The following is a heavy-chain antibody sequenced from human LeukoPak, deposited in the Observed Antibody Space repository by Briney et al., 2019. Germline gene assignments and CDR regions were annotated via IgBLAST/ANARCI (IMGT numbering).Heavy chain of an antibody. Sequence: GGSLRLSCAASGFTFDDYAMHWVRQAPGKGLEWVSGISWNSGSIGYVDSVKGRFTISRDNAKNSLYLQMNSLRAEDTAVYYCARDSLYYYGSGSYSPSDYWGQGTLVTVSS. CDR1: GFTFDDYA. CDR2: ISWNSGSI. J-gene: IGHJ4*02. D-gene: IGHD3-10*01. V-gene: IGHV3-9*01. CDR3: ARDSLYYYGSGSYSPSDY.